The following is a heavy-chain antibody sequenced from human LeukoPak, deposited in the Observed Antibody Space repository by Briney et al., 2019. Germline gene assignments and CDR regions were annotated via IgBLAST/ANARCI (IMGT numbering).Heavy chain of an antibody. V-gene: IGHV3-23*01. Sequence: GGSLGLSCAASGFTFSSCAMSWVRQAPGKGLEWVSAISGSGGSTYYADSVKGRFTISRDNSKNTLYLQMNSLRAEDTAVYFCATHPPPNSYYGMEVWGQGTTVTVS. CDR2: ISGSGGST. CDR3: ATHPPPNSYYGMEV. CDR1: GFTFSSCA. J-gene: IGHJ6*02.